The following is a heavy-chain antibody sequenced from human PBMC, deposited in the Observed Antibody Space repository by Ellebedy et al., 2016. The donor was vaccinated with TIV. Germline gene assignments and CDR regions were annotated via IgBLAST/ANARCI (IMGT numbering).Heavy chain of an antibody. D-gene: IGHD2-2*01. Sequence: AASVKVSCKASGYIFTGFYLHWVRQAPGQGLEWMGWINPNSGNTNFAQKFQGRVTMTRATSISTAYMELSGLKSDDTAVNSGARDHFRSSSCGLDVWGQGTTVSVSS. CDR2: INPNSGNT. CDR1: GYIFTGFY. CDR3: ARDHFRSSSCGLDV. J-gene: IGHJ6*02. V-gene: IGHV1-2*02.